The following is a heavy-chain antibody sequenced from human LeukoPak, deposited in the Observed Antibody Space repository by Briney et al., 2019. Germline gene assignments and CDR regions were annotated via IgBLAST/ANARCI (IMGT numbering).Heavy chain of an antibody. Sequence: GGSLRLSCAASGFTFSSYAMSWVRQAPGKELEWVSAISGSGGSTYYADSVKGRFTISRDNSKNTLYLQMNSLRAEDTAVYYCAKGTLRYCSGTDCFDFDYWGQGTLVTVSS. J-gene: IGHJ4*02. CDR2: ISGSGGST. CDR3: AKGTLRYCSGTDCFDFDY. V-gene: IGHV3-23*01. D-gene: IGHD2-2*01. CDR1: GFTFSSYA.